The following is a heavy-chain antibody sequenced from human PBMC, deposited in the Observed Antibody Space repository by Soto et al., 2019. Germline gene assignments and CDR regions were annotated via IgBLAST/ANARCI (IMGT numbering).Heavy chain of an antibody. D-gene: IGHD1-26*01. V-gene: IGHV4-39*01. CDR2: IYYSGST. CDR1: GGSISSSSHY. CDR3: ARLIGNSWLDS. J-gene: IGHJ5*01. Sequence: SETLSLTCTVSGGSISSSSHYWGWIRQPPGKGLEWIGSIYYSGSTCYNPSLKSRISINPDTSNNQVSLQLNSVTPDDTAVYYCARLIGNSWLDSWGQGTLVTVSS.